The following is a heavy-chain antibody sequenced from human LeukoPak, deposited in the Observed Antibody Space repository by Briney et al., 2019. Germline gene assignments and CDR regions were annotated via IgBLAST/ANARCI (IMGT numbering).Heavy chain of an antibody. CDR2: INHSGST. CDR1: GGSFSGYY. V-gene: IGHV4-34*01. CDR3: AREGGRTIFGVVIIGPSGFDP. Sequence: SETLSLTRAVYGGSFSGYYWSWIRQPPGKGLEWIGEINHSGSTNYNPSLKSRVTISVDTSKNQFSLKLSSVTAADTAVYYCAREGGRTIFGVVIIGPSGFDPWGQGTLVTVSS. J-gene: IGHJ5*02. D-gene: IGHD3-3*01.